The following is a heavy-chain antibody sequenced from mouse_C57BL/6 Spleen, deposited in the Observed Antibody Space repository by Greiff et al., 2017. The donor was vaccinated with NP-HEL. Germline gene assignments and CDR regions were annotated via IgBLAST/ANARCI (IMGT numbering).Heavy chain of an antibody. CDR1: GYTFTSYW. CDR2: IDPSDSYT. CDR3: ARGITTDEARAMDY. J-gene: IGHJ4*01. D-gene: IGHD1-1*01. V-gene: IGHV1-59*01. Sequence: QVQLQQPGAELVRPGTSVKLSCKASGYTFTSYWMPWVKQRPGQGLEWIGVIDPSDSYTNYTQKFKGKATLTVDTSSSTAYMQLSSLTSEDSAVYYCARGITTDEARAMDYWGQGTSVTVSS.